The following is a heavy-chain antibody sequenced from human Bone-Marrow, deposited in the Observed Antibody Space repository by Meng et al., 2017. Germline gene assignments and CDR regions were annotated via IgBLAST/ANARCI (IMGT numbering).Heavy chain of an antibody. CDR1: GFTFSSYA. V-gene: IGHV3-23*01. D-gene: IGHD1-26*01. Sequence: GESLKISCAASGFTFSSYAMNWVRQAPGKGLEWVSLISVSGGNTYYADSVKGRFTISRDNSKNTLYLQMNSLRAEDTAVYYCARVLEWELRLNAFDIWGQGTMVTVSS. J-gene: IGHJ3*02. CDR3: ARVLEWELRLNAFDI. CDR2: ISVSGGNT.